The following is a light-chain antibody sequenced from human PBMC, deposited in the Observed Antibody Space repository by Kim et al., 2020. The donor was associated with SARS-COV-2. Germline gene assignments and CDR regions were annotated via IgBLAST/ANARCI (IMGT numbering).Light chain of an antibody. CDR2: GAS. CDR3: QQYNNWWT. CDR1: QSVSSN. V-gene: IGKV3-15*01. Sequence: SVSPEETATLSCRARQSVSSNLAWYQQKPGQAPRLLIYGASTRATGIPARFSGSGSGTEFTLTISSLQSEDFAVYYCQQYNNWWTFGQGTKVEIK. J-gene: IGKJ1*01.